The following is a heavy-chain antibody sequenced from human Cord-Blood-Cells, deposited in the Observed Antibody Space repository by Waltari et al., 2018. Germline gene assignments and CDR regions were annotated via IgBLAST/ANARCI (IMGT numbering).Heavy chain of an antibody. CDR2: IYYSGST. Sequence: QLQLQESGPGLVKPSETLSLTCTVSGGSISSSSYYWGWIRQPPGKGLEWIGSIYYSGSTYYNPSLKSRVTISVDTSKNQFSLKLSSVTAADTAVYYCARQGTWFEYSSSSGLNWFDPWGQGTLVTVSS. V-gene: IGHV4-39*01. CDR3: ARQGTWFEYSSSSGLNWFDP. CDR1: GGSISSSSYY. D-gene: IGHD6-6*01. J-gene: IGHJ5*02.